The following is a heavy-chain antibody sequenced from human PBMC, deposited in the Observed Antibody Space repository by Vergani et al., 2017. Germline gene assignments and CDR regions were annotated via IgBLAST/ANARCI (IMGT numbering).Heavy chain of an antibody. CDR1: GFTFSSYA. Sequence: EVRLLESGGGLVQPGGSLRLSCAASGFTFSSYAMSWARQAPGKGLEWVSSIVDGGGTTFYADSVKGRFTISRDNSMNTLSLQINSLRVEDTDVYFCARDRPCGDDCAGIGGFDSWGQGTLVTVSS. D-gene: IGHD2-21*02. J-gene: IGHJ4*02. V-gene: IGHV3-23*01. CDR2: IVDGGGTT. CDR3: ARDRPCGDDCAGIGGFDS.